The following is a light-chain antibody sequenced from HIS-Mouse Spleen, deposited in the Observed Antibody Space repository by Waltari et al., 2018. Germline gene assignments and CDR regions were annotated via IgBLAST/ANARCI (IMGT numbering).Light chain of an antibody. J-gene: IGLJ2*01. CDR1: ALPKKY. V-gene: IGLV3-10*01. CDR3: YSTDSSGNHVV. CDR2: EDR. Sequence: SYELTQPPSVSVSPGQTARITCSGEALPKKYAYWYQQKSGQAPVLVIQEDRKRPAGIPERLPGSSAGQMATFTISGAQVEDEADYYCYSTDSSGNHVVFGGGTKLTVL.